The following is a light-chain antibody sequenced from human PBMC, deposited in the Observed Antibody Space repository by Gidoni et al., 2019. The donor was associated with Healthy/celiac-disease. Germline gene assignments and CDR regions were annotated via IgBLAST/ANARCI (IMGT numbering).Light chain of an antibody. V-gene: IGKV1-39*01. CDR2: AAC. CDR3: QQSYSTPLT. J-gene: IGKJ4*01. Sequence: DIQMTQSPSSLSASVGDRVTITCRASQSISSYLNWYQQKPGKAPKLLIYAACSLQSGVPSRFSGSGSGTDFTLTSSSLQPEDVATYYCQQSYSTPLTFGGGTKVEIK. CDR1: QSISSY.